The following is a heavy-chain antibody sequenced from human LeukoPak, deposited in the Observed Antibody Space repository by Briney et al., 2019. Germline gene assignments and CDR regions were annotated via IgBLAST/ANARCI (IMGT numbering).Heavy chain of an antibody. V-gene: IGHV1-2*02. Sequence: ASVKVPCKASGYTFTGYYMHWVRQAPGQGLEWMGWINPNSGGTNYAQKFQGRVTMTRDTSISTAYMELSRLRSDDTAVYYCARSIEYCSGGSCYSSQYNWFDPWGQGTLVTVSS. J-gene: IGHJ5*02. CDR3: ARSIEYCSGGSCYSSQYNWFDP. D-gene: IGHD2-15*01. CDR2: INPNSGGT. CDR1: GYTFTGYY.